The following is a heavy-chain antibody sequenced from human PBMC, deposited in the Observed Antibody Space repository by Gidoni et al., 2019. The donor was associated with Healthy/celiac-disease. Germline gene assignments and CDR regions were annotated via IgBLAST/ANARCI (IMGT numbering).Heavy chain of an antibody. CDR1: GFIVSSNY. CDR2: IYSGSST. V-gene: IGHV3-53*01. Sequence: EVQLVESGGGLIQPGGSLRLSCAASGFIVSSNYMSLVRQAPGKGLEWVSLIYSGSSTYYADSVKGRFTISRDNSKNTLYLQMNSLRAEDTAVYYCARKTAYEILTGWYYYGMDVWGQGTTVTVSS. CDR3: ARKTAYEILTGWYYYGMDV. J-gene: IGHJ6*02. D-gene: IGHD3-9*01.